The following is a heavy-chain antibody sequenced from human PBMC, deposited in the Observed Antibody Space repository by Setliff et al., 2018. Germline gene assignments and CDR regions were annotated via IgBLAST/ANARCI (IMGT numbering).Heavy chain of an antibody. CDR2: IYSSGST. V-gene: IGHV4-30-4*08. CDR3: ARESRYYY. D-gene: IGHD2-2*01. Sequence: SETLSLTCTVSGGSISSGDYYWSWIRQPPGKGLEWIGYIYSSGSTYYNPSLKSRVSISVDASKNQFSLKLSSVTAADTAVYYCARESRYYYWGQGALVTVSS. J-gene: IGHJ4*02. CDR1: GGSISSGDYY.